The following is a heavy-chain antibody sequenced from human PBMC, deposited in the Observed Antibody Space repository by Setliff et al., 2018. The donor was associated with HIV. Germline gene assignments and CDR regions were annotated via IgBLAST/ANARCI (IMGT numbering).Heavy chain of an antibody. D-gene: IGHD5-12*01. Sequence: SETLSLTCTVSGGSISSGNYYWSWIRQPAGKGLEWIGRVSASVSTNYNPSLKSRVTVSIDASKRQFSLKLISVTAADTAVYYCARPSAGGGYNYWYFDLWGRGTLVTVSA. CDR3: ARPSAGGGYNYWYFDL. CDR2: VSASVST. J-gene: IGHJ2*01. V-gene: IGHV4-61*02. CDR1: GGSISSGNYY.